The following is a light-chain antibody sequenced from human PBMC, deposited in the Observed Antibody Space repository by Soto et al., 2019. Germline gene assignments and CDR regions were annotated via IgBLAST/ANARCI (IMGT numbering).Light chain of an antibody. CDR3: HLFGSPSRFT. CDR1: QSVSVTY. Sequence: EIVLTQSPGTLSLSPGERATLACRASQSVSVTYLAWYQQKPGQSPRPLIYGASTRATGIPDRFSGNGSRTDFTLTISRLELDDFAVYYRHLFGSPSRFTSVPGTKV. V-gene: IGKV3-20*01. J-gene: IGKJ3*01. CDR2: GAS.